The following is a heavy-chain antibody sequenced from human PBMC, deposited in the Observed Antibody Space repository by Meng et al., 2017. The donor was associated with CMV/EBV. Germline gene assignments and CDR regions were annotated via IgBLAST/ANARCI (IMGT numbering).Heavy chain of an antibody. Sequence: ASVKVSCKASGYTFTSYDINWVRQATGQGLEWMGWMNPNSGNTGYAQKFQGRVTITRNTSISTAYMELSSLRSEDTAVYYCARAATSMYYDFWSGYYISHFLSSYYYYGMDVWGQGTTVTVSS. D-gene: IGHD3-3*01. J-gene: IGHJ6*02. CDR3: ARAATSMYYDFWSGYYISHFLSSYYYYGMDV. V-gene: IGHV1-8*03. CDR2: MNPNSGNT. CDR1: GYTFTSYD.